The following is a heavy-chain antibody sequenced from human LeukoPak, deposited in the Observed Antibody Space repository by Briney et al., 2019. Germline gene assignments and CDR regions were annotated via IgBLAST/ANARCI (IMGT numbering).Heavy chain of an antibody. CDR1: GGSISSGSYY. Sequence: SETLSLTCTVSGGSISSGSYYWSWIRQPAGKGLEWIGRIYTSGSTAYNSSLKSRVTISLDTSKNHFSLRLSSVTAADTAVYYCARDREVGATGYYFDYWGQGTLVTVSS. J-gene: IGHJ4*02. D-gene: IGHD1-26*01. V-gene: IGHV4-61*02. CDR2: IYTSGST. CDR3: ARDREVGATGYYFDY.